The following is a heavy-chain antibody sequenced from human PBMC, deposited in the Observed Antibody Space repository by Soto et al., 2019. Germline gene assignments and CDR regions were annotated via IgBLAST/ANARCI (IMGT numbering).Heavy chain of an antibody. CDR3: ARGTTIFGVVNHFDY. J-gene: IGHJ4*02. V-gene: IGHV4-59*01. D-gene: IGHD3-3*01. Sequence: PSETLSLTCTVSGGSISSYYWSWIRQPPGKGLEWIGYIYYSGSTNYNPSLKSRVTISVETSKNQFSLKLSSVTAADTAVYYCARGTTIFGVVNHFDYSGQGTLVTVSS. CDR2: IYYSGST. CDR1: GGSISSYY.